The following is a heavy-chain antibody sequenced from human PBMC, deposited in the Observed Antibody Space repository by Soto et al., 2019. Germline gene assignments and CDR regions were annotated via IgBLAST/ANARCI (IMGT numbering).Heavy chain of an antibody. J-gene: IGHJ4*02. CDR1: GFTFDSYA. Sequence: EVQLVEPGGGLVQPGRSLRLSCVASGFTFDSYAMHWVRQAPGKGLEWVSGISWNSGSIGYEDSVKGRFTISRDNAQNSLYLEMQNLSVEDAAFYYCLKDIHELWLVSHFEYWGQGALVTVSS. D-gene: IGHD6-19*01. V-gene: IGHV3-9*01. CDR2: ISWNSGSI. CDR3: LKDIHELWLVSHFEY.